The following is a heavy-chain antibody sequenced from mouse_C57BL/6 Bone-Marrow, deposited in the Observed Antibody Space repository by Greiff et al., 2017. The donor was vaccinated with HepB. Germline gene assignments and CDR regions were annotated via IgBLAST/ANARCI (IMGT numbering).Heavy chain of an antibody. CDR2: ILPGSGST. D-gene: IGHD1-1*01. J-gene: IGHJ4*01. CDR3: ARGPIYYGSSSYAMDY. Sequence: SGAELMKPGASVKLSCKATGYTFTGYWIEWVKQRPGHGLEWIGEILPGSGSTNYNEKFKGKATFTADTSSNTAYMQLSSLTTEDSAIYYCARGPIYYGSSSYAMDYWGQGTSVTVSS. V-gene: IGHV1-9*01. CDR1: GYTFTGYW.